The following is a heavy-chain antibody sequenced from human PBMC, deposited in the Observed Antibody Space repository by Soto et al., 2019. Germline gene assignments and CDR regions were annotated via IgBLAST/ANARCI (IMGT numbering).Heavy chain of an antibody. D-gene: IGHD2-8*02. CDR3: ARDKITGLFDY. CDR1: GDSISSSTYF. J-gene: IGHJ4*02. CDR2: IYYSGST. Sequence: SETLSLTCTVSGDSISSSTYFWGWVRQPPGKGLEWIGSIYYSGSTYYNPSLKSRVTISVDTSKNHFSLKLSSVTAADTAVYYCARDKITGLFDYWGQGTLVTVSS. V-gene: IGHV4-39*02.